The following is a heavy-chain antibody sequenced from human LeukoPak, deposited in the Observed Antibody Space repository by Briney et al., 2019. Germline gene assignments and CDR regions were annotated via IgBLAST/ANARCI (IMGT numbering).Heavy chain of an antibody. V-gene: IGHV3-23*01. J-gene: IGHJ4*02. CDR1: GFTFSSYA. CDR2: ISGGGGYI. D-gene: IGHD5-18*01. CDR3: AKNRGTGMAFYDH. Sequence: PGGSLRLSCAASGFTFSSYAMTWVRRAPGKGLEWVSAISGGGGYIYYGDSVKGRFTSSRDNSESTLYLQMNNLRAEDTAVYYCAKNRGTGMAFYDHWGQGTRVTVSS.